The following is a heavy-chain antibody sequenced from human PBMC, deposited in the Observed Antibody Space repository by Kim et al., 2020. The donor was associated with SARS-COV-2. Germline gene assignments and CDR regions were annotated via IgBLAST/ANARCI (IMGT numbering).Heavy chain of an antibody. J-gene: IGHJ6*02. V-gene: IGHV3-33*01. CDR3: ARDLRSSGYYLGYYYYGMDV. CDR2: IWYDGSNK. Sequence: GGSLRLSCAASGFTFSSYGMHWVRQAPGKGLEWVAVIWYDGSNKYYADSVKGRFTISRENSKNTLYLQMNSLRAEDTAVYYCARDLRSSGYYLGYYYYGMDVWGQGTTVTVSS. CDR1: GFTFSSYG. D-gene: IGHD3-22*01.